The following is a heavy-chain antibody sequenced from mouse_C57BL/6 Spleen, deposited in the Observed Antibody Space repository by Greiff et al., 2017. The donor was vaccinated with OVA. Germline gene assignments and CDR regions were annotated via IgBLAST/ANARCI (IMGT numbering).Heavy chain of an antibody. CDR1: GYTFTSYW. Sequence: QVQLQQPGAELVKPGASVKLSCKASGYTFTSYWMQWVKQRPGQGLEWIGEIDPSDSYTNYNQKFKGKATLTVDTSSSTAYMQLSSLTSEDSAVYYCARYNDFFAYWGQGTLVTVSA. J-gene: IGHJ3*01. CDR3: ARYNDFFAY. D-gene: IGHD2-4*01. CDR2: IDPSDSYT. V-gene: IGHV1-50*01.